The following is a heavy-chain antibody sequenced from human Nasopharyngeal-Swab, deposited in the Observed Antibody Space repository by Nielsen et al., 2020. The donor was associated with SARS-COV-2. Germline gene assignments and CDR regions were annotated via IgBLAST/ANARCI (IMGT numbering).Heavy chain of an antibody. CDR3: ARDRGTYSSVGTGYYFDY. V-gene: IGHV6-1*01. D-gene: IGHD3/OR15-3a*01. J-gene: IGHJ4*02. CDR2: TYYRSTWYD. Sequence: WIRQSPSRGLEWLGRTYYRSTWYDDFAVSVKGRIIINPDTSKNQFSLHLNSVTPEDTAVYYCARDRGTYSSVGTGYYFDYWGQGSLATVSS.